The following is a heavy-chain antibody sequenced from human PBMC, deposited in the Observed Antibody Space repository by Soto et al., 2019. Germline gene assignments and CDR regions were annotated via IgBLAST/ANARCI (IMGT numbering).Heavy chain of an antibody. J-gene: IGHJ4*02. V-gene: IGHV4-39*01. D-gene: IGHD6-13*01. Sequence: QVQLQESGPGLVMPSETLSLTCTVSGDSISGSPYFWGWIRQPPGKRLEWIGSIFYDGYTLYTPSPQRRVSISVGTSKNQFSLKLTSVAAADSAIYFCARLQAAVPHYWGQGILVTVSS. CDR2: IFYDGYT. CDR1: GDSISGSPYF. CDR3: ARLQAAVPHY.